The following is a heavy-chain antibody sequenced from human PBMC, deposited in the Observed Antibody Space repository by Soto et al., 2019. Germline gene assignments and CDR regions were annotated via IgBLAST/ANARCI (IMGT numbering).Heavy chain of an antibody. V-gene: IGHV1-69*01. CDR3: ARDPLWGFRRYYGMDV. CDR1: GGTFSSYA. CDR2: IIPIFGTA. Sequence: QVQLVQSGAEVKKPGSLVKVSCKASGGTFSSYAISWVRQAPGQGLEWMGGIIPIFGTANYAQKFQGRVTITADESTSTAYMELSSLRSEDTAVYYCARDPLWGFRRYYGMDVWGQGTTVTVSS. J-gene: IGHJ6*02. D-gene: IGHD7-27*01.